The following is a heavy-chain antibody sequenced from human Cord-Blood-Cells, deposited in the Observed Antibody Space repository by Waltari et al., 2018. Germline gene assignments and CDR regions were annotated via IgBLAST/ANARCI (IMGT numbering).Heavy chain of an antibody. CDR3: ARSHTRGDAFDI. CDR1: GGPISSYY. D-gene: IGHD3-16*01. CDR2: IYYSGST. J-gene: IGHJ3*02. V-gene: IGHV4-59*08. Sequence: QVQLQESGPGLVKPSETLSLTCPVSGGPISSYYWRWIRQPPGKGLEWIGYIYYSGSTNYNPSLKSRVTISVDTSKNQFSLKLSSVTAADTAVYYCARSHTRGDAFDIWGQGTMVTVSS.